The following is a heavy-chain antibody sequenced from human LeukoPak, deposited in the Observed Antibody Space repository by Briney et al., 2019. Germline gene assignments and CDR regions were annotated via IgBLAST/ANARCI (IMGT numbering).Heavy chain of an antibody. V-gene: IGHV1-2*02. CDR1: GYTFTGYY. CDR3: ARDLWFGEPTRYYYYYYMDV. J-gene: IGHJ6*03. CDR2: INPNSGGT. D-gene: IGHD3-10*01. Sequence: ASVTVPCKASGYTFTGYYMHWVRQAPGQGLEWMGWINPNSGGTNYAQKFQGRVTMTRDTSISTAYMELSRLRSDDTAVYYCARDLWFGEPTRYYYYYYMDVWGKGTTVTISS.